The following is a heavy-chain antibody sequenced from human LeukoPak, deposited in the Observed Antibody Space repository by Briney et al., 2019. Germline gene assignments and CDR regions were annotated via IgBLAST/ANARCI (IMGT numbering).Heavy chain of an antibody. Sequence: PGGSLRLSCAASGFTVSDSYMSWVRQAPGKGLEWVSTIYKEGNTYHADSVKGRFTMSRDNSKNTLYLQMNSLRVEDTAIYYCARESITSGCYLYWGPGPLVTVSS. D-gene: IGHD6-19*01. CDR3: ARESITSGCYLY. CDR2: IYKEGNT. J-gene: IGHJ4*02. CDR1: GFTVSDSY. V-gene: IGHV3-53*01.